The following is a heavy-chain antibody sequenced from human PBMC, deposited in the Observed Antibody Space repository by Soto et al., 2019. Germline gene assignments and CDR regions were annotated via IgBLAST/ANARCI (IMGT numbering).Heavy chain of an antibody. D-gene: IGHD2-2*03. Sequence: SETLSLTCAVYGGSFSGYYWSWIRQPPGKGLEWIGEINHSENTYYNPSLLSRVTISVDTSKNEFSLRLSSVTAADTAVYYYARLNGYCISTNCHGYYGMDVWGQGTTVTVSS. CDR2: INHSENT. CDR1: GGSFSGYY. J-gene: IGHJ6*02. CDR3: ARLNGYCISTNCHGYYGMDV. V-gene: IGHV4-34*01.